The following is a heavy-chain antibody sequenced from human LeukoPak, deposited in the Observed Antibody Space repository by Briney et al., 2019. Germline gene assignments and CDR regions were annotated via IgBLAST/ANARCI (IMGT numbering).Heavy chain of an antibody. CDR2: INHSGST. CDR3: ARGGTMIGGYYYMDV. J-gene: IGHJ6*03. V-gene: IGHV4-34*01. Sequence: PSETLPLTCAVYGGSFSAYYWSWIRQPPGKGLEWIGEINHSGSTNYNPSLKSRVTISVDTSKNQFSLKLSSVTAADTAVYYCARGGTMIGGYYYMDVWGKGTTVTVSS. D-gene: IGHD3-22*01. CDR1: GGSFSAYY.